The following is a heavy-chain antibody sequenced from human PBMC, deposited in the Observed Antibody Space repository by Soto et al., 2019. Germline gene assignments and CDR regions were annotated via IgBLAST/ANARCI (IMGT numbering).Heavy chain of an antibody. V-gene: IGHV1-46*01. CDR2: ISPSGGST. Sequence: QVQLVQSGAEVKKPGASVKVSCKSSGYTLTRYFMHWVRQAPGQGLEWMGMISPSGGSTTYAQKFQGRVTMTRDTSASTDFMELASLRSDDTAVYFCGRTFCNGGGCPTAVDYWGQGTLVTVSS. J-gene: IGHJ4*02. CDR1: GYTLTRYF. D-gene: IGHD2-15*01. CDR3: GRTFCNGGGCPTAVDY.